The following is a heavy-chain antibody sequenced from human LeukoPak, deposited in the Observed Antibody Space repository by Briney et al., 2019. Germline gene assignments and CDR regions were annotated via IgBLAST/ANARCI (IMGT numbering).Heavy chain of an antibody. J-gene: IGHJ4*02. CDR1: GFTFSSYA. CDR3: AKGSSYGSGSYYNRKYYFDY. D-gene: IGHD3-10*01. Sequence: GGSLRLSCAASGFTFSSYAMSWVRQAPGKGLEWVSAISGSGGSTYYADSVNGRFTISRDNSKNTLYLQMNSLRAEDTAVYYCAKGSSYGSGSYYNRKYYFDYWGQGTLVTVSS. CDR2: ISGSGGST. V-gene: IGHV3-23*01.